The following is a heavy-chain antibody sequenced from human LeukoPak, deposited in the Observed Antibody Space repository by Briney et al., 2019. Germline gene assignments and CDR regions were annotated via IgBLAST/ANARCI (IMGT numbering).Heavy chain of an antibody. D-gene: IGHD2-21*02. CDR3: ARGLSDVVTENYYMDV. Sequence: ASVKVSCKASGYTFTSYYMHWVRQAPGQGLEWMGVINPSGGSTIYAQKFQGRVTLTRDMSTRTVDMELSSLRYEDTAVYYCARGLSDVVTENYYMDVWGKGTTVTVSS. CDR2: INPSGGST. J-gene: IGHJ6*03. CDR1: GYTFTSYY. V-gene: IGHV1-46*01.